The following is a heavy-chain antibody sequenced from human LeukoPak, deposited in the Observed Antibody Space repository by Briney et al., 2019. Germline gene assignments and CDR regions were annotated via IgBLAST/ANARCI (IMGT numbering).Heavy chain of an antibody. CDR1: GGSFSGYY. D-gene: IGHD5-18*01. CDR3: ARMWIQLWSPFDY. Sequence: PSETLSLTCAVYGGSFSGYYWSWIRQPPGNGLEWLGEINHSGSTNYNPSLKSRVTIPVDTSKNQFSLKLSSVTAADTAVYYCARMWIQLWSPFDYWGQGTLVTVSS. CDR2: INHSGST. V-gene: IGHV4-34*01. J-gene: IGHJ4*02.